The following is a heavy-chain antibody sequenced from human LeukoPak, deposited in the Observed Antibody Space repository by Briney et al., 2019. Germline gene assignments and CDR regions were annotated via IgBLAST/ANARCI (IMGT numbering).Heavy chain of an antibody. CDR2: IYYSGST. CDR1: GGSISSSSYY. D-gene: IGHD6-19*01. Sequence: SETLSLTCTVSGGSISSSSYYWGWIRQPPGKGLEWIGSIYYSGSTYYNPSLKSRVTISVDTSKNQFSLKLSSVTAADTAVYYCARSGGVSGIAVAGSRFDYWGQGTLVTVSS. V-gene: IGHV4-39*07. CDR3: ARSGGVSGIAVAGSRFDY. J-gene: IGHJ4*02.